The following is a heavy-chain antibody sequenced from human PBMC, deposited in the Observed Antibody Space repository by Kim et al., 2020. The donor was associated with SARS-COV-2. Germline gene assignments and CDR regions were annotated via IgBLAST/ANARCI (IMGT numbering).Heavy chain of an antibody. CDR1: GYTFTSYA. CDR3: ARDRARNRVGKDYYYYYGMDV. CDR2: INTNTGNP. V-gene: IGHV7-4-1*02. Sequence: ASVKVSCKASGYTFTSYAMNWVRQAPGQGLEWMGWINTNTGNPTYAQGFTGRFVFSLDTSVSTAYLQISSLKAEDTAVYYCARDRARNRVGKDYYYYYGMDVWGQGTTVTVSS. J-gene: IGHJ6*02.